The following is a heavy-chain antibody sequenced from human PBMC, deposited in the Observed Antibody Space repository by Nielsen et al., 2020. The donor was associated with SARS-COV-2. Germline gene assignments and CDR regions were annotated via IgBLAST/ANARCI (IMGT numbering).Heavy chain of an antibody. CDR2: IHYTGSA. Sequence: SETLSLTCSVSGYSIRHSRYYWTWVRQPPGRGPEWIGNIHYTGSANYSPSLKSRLSMSLEASRNQFSLSVKSMTAADSAEYYCVRDTLAHGLDVWGQGITVTVSS. V-gene: IGHV4-31*03. CDR3: VRDTLAHGLDV. CDR1: GYSIRHSRYY. J-gene: IGHJ6*02.